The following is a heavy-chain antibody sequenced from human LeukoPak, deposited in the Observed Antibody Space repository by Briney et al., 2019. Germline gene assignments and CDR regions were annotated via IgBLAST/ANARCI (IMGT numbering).Heavy chain of an antibody. CDR3: AKKWELPLDAFDI. J-gene: IGHJ3*02. D-gene: IGHD1-26*01. Sequence: GGSLRLSCAASGFTFSSYAMSWVRQAPGKGLEWVSAISGSGGSTYYAGSVKGRFTISRDNSKNTLYLQMNSLRAEDTAVYYCAKKWELPLDAFDIWGQGTMVTVSS. CDR1: GFTFSSYA. CDR2: ISGSGGST. V-gene: IGHV3-23*01.